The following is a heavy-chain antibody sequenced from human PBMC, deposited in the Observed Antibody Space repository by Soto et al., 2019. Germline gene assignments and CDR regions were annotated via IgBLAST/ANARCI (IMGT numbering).Heavy chain of an antibody. V-gene: IGHV3-72*01. CDR3: ARCLYGSGSYYNDY. Sequence: EVQLVESGGGLVQPGGSLRLSCAASGFTFSDHYMDWVRQAPGKGLEWVGRTRNKANSYTTEYAASVKGRFTISRDDSKNSLYRQMNSLKTEDTAVYYCARCLYGSGSYYNDYWGQGTLVTVSS. CDR1: GFTFSDHY. J-gene: IGHJ4*02. CDR2: TRNKANSYTT. D-gene: IGHD3-10*01.